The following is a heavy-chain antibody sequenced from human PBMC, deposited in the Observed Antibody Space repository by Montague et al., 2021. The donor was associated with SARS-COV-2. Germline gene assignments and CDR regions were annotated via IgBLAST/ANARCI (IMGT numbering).Heavy chain of an antibody. V-gene: IGHV4-59*08. CDR2: VFYNKGT. Sequence: SETLSLTCTVSGDSVTDYYWSWIRQPPGKGLEWVGYVFYNKGTNFNPSLKSRIAISVDTSKNQFSLRLTSVTAADTALYYCVRQRHYEGLNGSPDFWGQGTLVTVSS. J-gene: IGHJ4*02. CDR3: VRQRHYEGLNGSPDF. D-gene: IGHD3-9*01. CDR1: GDSVTDYY.